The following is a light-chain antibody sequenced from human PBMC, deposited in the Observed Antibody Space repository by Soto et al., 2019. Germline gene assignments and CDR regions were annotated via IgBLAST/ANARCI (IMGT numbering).Light chain of an antibody. CDR3: CSYAGSVL. Sequence: QSALTQPRSVSGSPGQSVTISCTGTSSDVGGYNYVSWYQQYPGKAPKLIIYDVNKRPSGVPDRFSGSKSGNTASLAISGLQAEDEADYYCCSYAGSVLFGGGTKLTVL. CDR2: DVN. CDR1: SSDVGGYNY. J-gene: IGLJ2*01. V-gene: IGLV2-11*01.